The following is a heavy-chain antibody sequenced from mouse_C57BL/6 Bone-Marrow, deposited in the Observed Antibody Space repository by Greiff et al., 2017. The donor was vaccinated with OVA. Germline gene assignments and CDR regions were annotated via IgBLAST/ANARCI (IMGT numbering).Heavy chain of an antibody. CDR3: ARNGYYGEFDV. J-gene: IGHJ1*03. CDR1: GFSFPSYA. V-gene: IGHV2-9-1*01. CDR2: IWTGGGT. D-gene: IGHD2-2*01. Sequence: VQLQQSGPGLVAPSQRLSITCTVSGFSFPSYAIRWVRQPPGQGLEWLGVIWTGGGTNYNSALNSRLSISKDHSKSQVFLTMTSLQTDDTARYYCARNGYYGEFDVWGTGTTVTVSS.